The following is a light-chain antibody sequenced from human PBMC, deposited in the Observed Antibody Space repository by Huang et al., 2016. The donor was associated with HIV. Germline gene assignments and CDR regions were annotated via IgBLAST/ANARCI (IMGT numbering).Light chain of an antibody. V-gene: IGKV3-11*01. Sequence: EIVLTQSPVTLSLSPGERATLSCRASQSVSTYLAWYQQKPGQAPRLLIYDASNRATGSPARFSGSGSGTDFTLTISSLEPEDFAVYYCQQRSSWPPGYTFGQGTKVEIK. CDR3: QQRSSWPPGYT. CDR2: DAS. CDR1: QSVSTY. J-gene: IGKJ2*01.